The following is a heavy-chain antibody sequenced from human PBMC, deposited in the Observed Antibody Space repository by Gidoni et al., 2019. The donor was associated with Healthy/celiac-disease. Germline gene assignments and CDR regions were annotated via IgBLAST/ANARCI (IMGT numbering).Heavy chain of an antibody. CDR2: IFPIFGTA. Sequence: QVQLVQAGAEVKRPGSSGKVGSKAAGGTCGSYAISWVRQAPGRGLEWMGGIFPIFGTANYAQKFQGRVTFTADESTSTAYMELSILRSEDTAVYYCARDNFPVGEMATLWGQGTLVTVSS. CDR1: GGTCGSYA. CDR3: ARDNFPVGEMATL. V-gene: IGHV1-69*01. J-gene: IGHJ4*02. D-gene: IGHD5-12*01.